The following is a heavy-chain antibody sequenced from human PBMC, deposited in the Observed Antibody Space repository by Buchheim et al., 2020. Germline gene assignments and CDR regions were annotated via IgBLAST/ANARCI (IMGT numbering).Heavy chain of an antibody. Sequence: QVQLVESGGGVVQPGRSLRLSCAASGFTFSSYAMHWVRQAPGKGLEWVAVISYDGSNKYYADSVKGRFTISRDHSKNTLYLQMNSLRAEDTAVYYCARDPGIAAAGIDYWGQGTL. CDR3: ARDPGIAAAGIDY. CDR1: GFTFSSYA. CDR2: ISYDGSNK. V-gene: IGHV3-30*04. J-gene: IGHJ4*02. D-gene: IGHD6-13*01.